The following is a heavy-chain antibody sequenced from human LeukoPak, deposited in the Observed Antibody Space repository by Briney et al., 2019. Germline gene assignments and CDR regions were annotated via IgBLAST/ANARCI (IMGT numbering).Heavy chain of an antibody. Sequence: SETLSLTCNVSGVSISSGDYYWSWIRQPPGKGLEWIGYIYYSGSTYYNPSLKSRVIISVDTSKNQFSLKLSSVTAADTAVYYCARDPVVPDYYYYGMDVWGQGTTVTVSS. V-gene: IGHV4-30-4*01. CDR3: ARDPVVPDYYYYGMDV. D-gene: IGHD2-2*01. CDR2: IYYSGST. CDR1: GVSISSGDYY. J-gene: IGHJ6*02.